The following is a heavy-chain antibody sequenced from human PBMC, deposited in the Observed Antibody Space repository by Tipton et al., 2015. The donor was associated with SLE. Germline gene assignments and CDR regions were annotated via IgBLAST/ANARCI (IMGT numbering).Heavy chain of an antibody. CDR3: AKGATGTYYYYYMDV. CDR2: ISGSGSST. J-gene: IGHJ6*03. V-gene: IGHV3-23*01. D-gene: IGHD1-1*01. Sequence: GSLRLSCAASGFTFSSYAMSWVRQAPGKGLEWVSVISGSGSSTYCADSVKGRFTISRDNSKNTLYLQMNSLRAEDTAVYYCAKGATGTYYYYYMDVWGKGTTVTVSS. CDR1: GFTFSSYA.